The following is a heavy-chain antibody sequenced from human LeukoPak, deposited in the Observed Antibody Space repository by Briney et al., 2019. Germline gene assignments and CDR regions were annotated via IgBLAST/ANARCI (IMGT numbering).Heavy chain of an antibody. D-gene: IGHD6-19*01. Sequence: GGSLRLSCATSGFTFSNSAMSWVRQAPGKGLEWVSTLSGSGITTYYADSVKGRFTVSRDNSKNTLYLQMNSLRAEDTAVYYCAKGIYSSGWSYFDYWGHGTLVTVSS. J-gene: IGHJ4*01. CDR2: LSGSGITT. V-gene: IGHV3-23*01. CDR1: GFTFSNSA. CDR3: AKGIYSSGWSYFDY.